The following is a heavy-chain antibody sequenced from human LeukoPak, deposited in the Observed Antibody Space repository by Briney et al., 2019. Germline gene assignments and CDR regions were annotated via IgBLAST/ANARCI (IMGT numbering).Heavy chain of an antibody. J-gene: IGHJ4*02. CDR1: GFTFKNYA. D-gene: IGHD6-6*01. Sequence: PGGSLRLSCAASGFTFKNYAMHWVRHAPGKGLEWVSSISWNSGNVAYADSVKGRFALSRDNAKISLFLQMISLGAEDTALYYCAKTGTYSSSSGYNDSWGQGTLVTVSS. CDR2: ISWNSGNV. V-gene: IGHV3-9*01. CDR3: AKTGTYSSSSGYNDS.